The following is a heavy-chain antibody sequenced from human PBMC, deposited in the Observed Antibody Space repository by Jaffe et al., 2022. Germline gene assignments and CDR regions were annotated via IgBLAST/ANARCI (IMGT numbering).Heavy chain of an antibody. Sequence: EVQLVESGGGLVQPGRSLRLSCAASGFNFDDYGLHWVRQAPGKGLEWVSGISWNNYDRVYADSMKGRFTISRDNARNSLYLQMNSLRAEDTALYYCVKDIRRSDYYASGSNDGFDVWGQGTMVTVSS. CDR2: ISWNNYDR. CDR1: GFNFDDYG. V-gene: IGHV3-9*01. CDR3: VKDIRRSDYYASGSNDGFDV. D-gene: IGHD3-10*01. J-gene: IGHJ3*01.